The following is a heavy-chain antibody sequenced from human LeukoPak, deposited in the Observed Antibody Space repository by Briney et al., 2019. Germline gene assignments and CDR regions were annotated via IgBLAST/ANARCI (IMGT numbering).Heavy chain of an antibody. CDR3: AKSDYNRFDY. Sequence: GGSLRLSCAASGFTFRSYSMNWVRQAPGQGLEWVSSISTSSIYIYYAASVQGRFTIPRGKSKHTLYLQMNSLRAEDTAVYYCAKSDYNRFDYWGQGTLVTVSS. V-gene: IGHV3-21*04. D-gene: IGHD4-11*01. J-gene: IGHJ4*02. CDR2: ISTSSIYI. CDR1: GFTFRSYS.